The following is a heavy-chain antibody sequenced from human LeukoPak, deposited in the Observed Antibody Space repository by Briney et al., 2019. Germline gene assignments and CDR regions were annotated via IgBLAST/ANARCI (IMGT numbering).Heavy chain of an antibody. Sequence: SETLSLTCTVSGGSISSYYWSWIRQPAGKGLEWIGRIYTSGSTDYNAFLKSRVTMSVDTSKNQFSLKLSSVTAADTAVYYCARLPIVVVPSTSFDIWGQGTMVTVSS. CDR1: GGSISSYY. J-gene: IGHJ3*02. V-gene: IGHV4-4*07. D-gene: IGHD2-15*01. CDR3: ARLPIVVVPSTSFDI. CDR2: IYTSGST.